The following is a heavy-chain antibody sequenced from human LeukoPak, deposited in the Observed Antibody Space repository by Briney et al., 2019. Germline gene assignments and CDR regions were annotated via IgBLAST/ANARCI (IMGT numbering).Heavy chain of an antibody. D-gene: IGHD4-23*01. CDR3: AGGGGAGLAD. Sequence: SETLSLTCTVSGVSISSAGDYWAWIRQHPGKGLEWLGFIYYIGTTYYNPSLKSRVIISIDTSKNQFSLNLSSVTAADTAVYYCAGGGGAGLADWGQGTLVTVSS. V-gene: IGHV4-31*03. J-gene: IGHJ4*02. CDR1: GVSISSAGDY. CDR2: IYYIGTT.